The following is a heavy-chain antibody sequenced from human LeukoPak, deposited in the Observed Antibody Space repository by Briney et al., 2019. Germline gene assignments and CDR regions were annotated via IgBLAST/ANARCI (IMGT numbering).Heavy chain of an antibody. V-gene: IGHV4-4*07. Sequence: PSETLSLTCTVSGGSISSYYWSWIRQPAGKGLEWIGRIYTSGSTNYNPSLKSRVTISLDTSKSQSSLKLSSVTAADTAVYYCARHGVGDKWSNYYFDYWGQGTLVTVSS. CDR3: ARHGVGDKWSNYYFDY. D-gene: IGHD1-1*01. CDR2: IYTSGST. J-gene: IGHJ4*02. CDR1: GGSISSYY.